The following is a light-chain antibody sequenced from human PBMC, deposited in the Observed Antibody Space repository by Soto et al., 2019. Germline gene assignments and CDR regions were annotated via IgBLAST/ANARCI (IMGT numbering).Light chain of an antibody. CDR1: QSVSNNY. CDR3: QQYGSTPRM. Sequence: EIVLTQSPGTLSLSPGERATLSCRASQSVSNNYLAWYQQKPGQAPRLLIYGASSRATGFPDRFSGSGSGTDFTLTINRLEPEEFALYYCQQYGSTPRMFGQGTKVEI. CDR2: GAS. V-gene: IGKV3-20*01. J-gene: IGKJ1*01.